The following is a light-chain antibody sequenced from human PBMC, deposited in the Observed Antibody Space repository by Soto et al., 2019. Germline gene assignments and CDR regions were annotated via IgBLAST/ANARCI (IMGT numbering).Light chain of an antibody. J-gene: IGKJ4*01. CDR1: QSVSSSN. CDR2: GAS. V-gene: IGKV3-20*01. CDR3: QQYGSSPLT. Sequence: EIVLTQSPGTLSLPPGERATLSCRASQSVSSSNLAWYQQKPGQAPRLLIYGASSRATGIPDRFSGSGCGTDFTLTISRLEPEDFAVYYCQQYGSSPLTFGGGTRAEIK.